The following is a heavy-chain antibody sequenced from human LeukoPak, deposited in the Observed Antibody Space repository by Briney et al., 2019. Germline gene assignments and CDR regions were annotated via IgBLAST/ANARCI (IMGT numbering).Heavy chain of an antibody. CDR2: ILYDGSNK. V-gene: IGHV3-33*06. D-gene: IGHD6-19*01. J-gene: IGHJ5*02. Sequence: RGSLRLSCAAPGFTFSSYGMHWVRQAPGKGLEWVSVILYDGSNKYYADSVKGQFTISRENFKNTLYLQMNSLRDEYTAVYYCANILSSGWFDPWGQGTLVTVSS. CDR3: ANILSSGWFDP. CDR1: GFTFSSYG.